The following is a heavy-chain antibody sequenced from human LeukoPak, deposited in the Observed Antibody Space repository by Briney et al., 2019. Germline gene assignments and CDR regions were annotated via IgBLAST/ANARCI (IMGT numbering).Heavy chain of an antibody. J-gene: IGHJ4*02. V-gene: IGHV3-30*18. D-gene: IGHD4-17*01. Sequence: GGSLRLSCAASGFTFSSYGMHWVRQAPGNGLEWVAVISYDGSNKYYADSVKGRFTISRDNSKNTLYLQMNSLRAEDTAVYYCAKDTPPAPGTTVTTGLDYWGQGTLVTVSS. CDR1: GFTFSSYG. CDR2: ISYDGSNK. CDR3: AKDTPPAPGTTVTTGLDY.